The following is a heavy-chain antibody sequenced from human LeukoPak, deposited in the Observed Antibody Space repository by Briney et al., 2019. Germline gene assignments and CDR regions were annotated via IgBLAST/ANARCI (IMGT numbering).Heavy chain of an antibody. CDR2: INNDGSST. V-gene: IGHV3-74*01. Sequence: GGSLRLSCAASGFTFSSYWMHWVRQAPGKGLVWVSRINNDGSSTTYADSVKGRFTISRDNSKNTLYLQMNSLRAEDTAVYYCAKADRDIVVVPDYYMDVWGKGTTVTVSS. CDR3: AKADRDIVVVPDYYMDV. J-gene: IGHJ6*03. D-gene: IGHD2-2*01. CDR1: GFTFSSYW.